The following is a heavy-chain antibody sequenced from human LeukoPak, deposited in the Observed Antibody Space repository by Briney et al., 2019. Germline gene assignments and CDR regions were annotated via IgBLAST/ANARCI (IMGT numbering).Heavy chain of an antibody. Sequence: ASVKVSCKASGYTFTSYAMHWVRQAPGQRLEWMGWINAGNGNTKYSQKFQGRVTITRVTSASTAYMELSSLRSEDTAVYYCARGVHDILTGYYLEYWGQGTLVTVSS. J-gene: IGHJ4*02. CDR3: ARGVHDILTGYYLEY. V-gene: IGHV1-3*01. CDR1: GYTFTSYA. CDR2: INAGNGNT. D-gene: IGHD3-9*01.